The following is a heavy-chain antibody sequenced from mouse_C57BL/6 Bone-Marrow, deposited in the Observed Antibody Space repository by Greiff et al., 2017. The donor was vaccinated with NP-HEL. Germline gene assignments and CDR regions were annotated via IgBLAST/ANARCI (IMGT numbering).Heavy chain of an antibody. CDR2: IDPSDSYT. J-gene: IGHJ2*01. CDR1: GYTFTSYW. CDR3: ASLPCHFDY. V-gene: IGHV1-50*01. Sequence: VQLQQPGAELVKPGASVKLSCKASGYTFTSYWMQWVKQRPGQGLEWIGEIDPSDSYTNYNQKFKGKATLTVDPSSSTAYMPLSNLTSEDSAVYYSASLPCHFDYWGQGTTLTVSS.